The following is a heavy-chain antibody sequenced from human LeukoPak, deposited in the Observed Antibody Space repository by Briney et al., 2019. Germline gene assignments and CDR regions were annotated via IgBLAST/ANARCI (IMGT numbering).Heavy chain of an antibody. J-gene: IGHJ4*02. CDR1: GFTFSSYW. V-gene: IGHV3-74*01. Sequence: GGSLRLSCAASGFTFSSYWMHWVRQAPGKGLVWVSRINSDGSSTTYADSVKGRFTISRDNAKNTLYLQMNSLRVEDTAVYYCARDPYSSSPSEMVDYWSQGTLVTVSS. CDR3: ARDPYSSSPSEMVDY. CDR2: INSDGSST. D-gene: IGHD6-13*01.